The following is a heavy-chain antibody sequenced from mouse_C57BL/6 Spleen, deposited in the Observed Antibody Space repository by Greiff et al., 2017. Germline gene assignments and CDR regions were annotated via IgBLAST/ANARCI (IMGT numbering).Heavy chain of an antibody. CDR2: IYPGSGST. CDR1: GYTFTSYW. CDR3: ATHGKEDYFDY. J-gene: IGHJ2*01. Sequence: QVQLQQPGAELVKPGASVKMSCKASGYTFTSYWITWVKQRPGQGLEWIGDIYPGSGSTNYNEKFKSKATLTVDKSSSTAYMQLSSLTSEDSAVYYCATHGKEDYFDYWGQGTTLTVSS. V-gene: IGHV1-55*01.